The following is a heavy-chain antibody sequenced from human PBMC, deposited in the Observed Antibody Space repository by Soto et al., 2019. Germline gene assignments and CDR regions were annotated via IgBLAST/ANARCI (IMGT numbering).Heavy chain of an antibody. CDR1: GFKFSSYD. Sequence: QVQLVESGGGVVQPGRSLRLSCAASGFKFSSYDMHWVRQAPGKGLEWVAIISFDGSKKYYGDSVKGRITISRDNSKNRMYLQMNSLRGDDTAVYYCAKPIVAAGYYGMDVWGQGTTVTVSS. CDR3: AKPIVAAGYYGMDV. V-gene: IGHV3-30*18. CDR2: ISFDGSKK. D-gene: IGHD6-13*01. J-gene: IGHJ6*02.